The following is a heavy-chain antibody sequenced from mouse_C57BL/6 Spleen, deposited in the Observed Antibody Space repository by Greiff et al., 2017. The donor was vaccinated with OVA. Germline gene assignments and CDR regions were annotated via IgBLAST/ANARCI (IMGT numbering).Heavy chain of an antibody. CDR1: GYAFSSSW. D-gene: IGHD1-1*01. V-gene: IGHV1-82*01. CDR3: ARSTDGRDV. J-gene: IGHJ1*03. CDR2: IYPGDGDT. Sequence: QVQLQQSGPELVKPGASVKISCKASGYAFSSSWMNWVKQRPGKGLEWIGRIYPGDGDTNYNGKFKGKATLTADKSSSTAYMQLSSLTSEDSAVYFCARSTDGRDVWGTGTTVTVSS.